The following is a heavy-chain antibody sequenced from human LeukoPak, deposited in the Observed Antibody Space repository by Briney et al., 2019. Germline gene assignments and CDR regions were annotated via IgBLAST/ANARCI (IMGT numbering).Heavy chain of an antibody. CDR1: GFTFSNYA. CDR3: ARDGVPPYSSSWYHYFDY. J-gene: IGHJ4*02. CDR2: ISYDGSNK. Sequence: PGGSLRLSCAASGFTFSNYAMSWVRQAPGKGLEWVAVISYDGSNKYYADSVTGRFTISRDNSKNTLYLQMNSLRAEDTAVYYCARDGVPPYSSSWYHYFDYWGQGTLVTVSS. D-gene: IGHD6-13*01. V-gene: IGHV3-30-3*01.